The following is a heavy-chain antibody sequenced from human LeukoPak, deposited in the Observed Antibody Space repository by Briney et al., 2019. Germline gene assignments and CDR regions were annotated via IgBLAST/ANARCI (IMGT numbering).Heavy chain of an antibody. J-gene: IGHJ4*02. CDR1: GFTFSSYG. Sequence: GGSLRLSCAASGFTFSSYGIHWVRQAPGKGLEWVAVIWYDGSNKYYADSVKDRFTISRDNSKNTLSLQMNSLRAEDTAVYYCARPHTAMAYFDYWGQGTLVTVSS. CDR2: IWYDGSNK. CDR3: ARPHTAMAYFDY. D-gene: IGHD5-18*01. V-gene: IGHV3-33*01.